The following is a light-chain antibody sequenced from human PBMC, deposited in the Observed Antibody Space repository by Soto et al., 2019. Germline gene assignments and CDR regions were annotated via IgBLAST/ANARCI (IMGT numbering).Light chain of an antibody. J-gene: IGKJ1*01. CDR2: GES. V-gene: IGKV3-20*01. CDR1: QSVSSSY. CDR3: QQYGSSPKT. Sequence: EIVLTQSPGTLSLSPGERATLSCRASQSVSSSYLAWYQQKPGQAPRLLIYGESSRATGIPDRFSGSGSGTDFTLTIGRLEPEDFAVYYCQQYGSSPKTFGHGTKVEIK.